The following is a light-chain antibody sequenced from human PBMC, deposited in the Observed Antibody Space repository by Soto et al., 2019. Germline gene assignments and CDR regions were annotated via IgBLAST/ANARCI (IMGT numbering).Light chain of an antibody. CDR2: FDR. Sequence: SYELTQPPSVSVAPGQTARITCGGNKIGSKSVHWYQQKAGQAPVVVISFDRDRPSGIPERFAGSNSGNTATLTISRVEAGDEADYYCQVWDSSSDDFVFVTGTKVTVL. CDR1: KIGSKS. J-gene: IGLJ1*01. V-gene: IGLV3-21*04. CDR3: QVWDSSSDDFV.